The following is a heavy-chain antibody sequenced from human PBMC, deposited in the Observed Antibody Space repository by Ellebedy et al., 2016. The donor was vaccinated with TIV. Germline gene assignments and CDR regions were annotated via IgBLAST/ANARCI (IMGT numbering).Heavy chain of an antibody. D-gene: IGHD3-10*01. Sequence: GGSLRLXCAASGFTFGNDAMSWVRQGPGKGLEWVSGISGGGVTTHYADSVRGRFTISRDNSKNTLYLQMNSLRAEDTAVYYCAKDFDYYGSGTYFHWGQGTLVTVSS. V-gene: IGHV3-23*01. J-gene: IGHJ4*02. CDR1: GFTFGNDA. CDR2: ISGGGVTT. CDR3: AKDFDYYGSGTYFH.